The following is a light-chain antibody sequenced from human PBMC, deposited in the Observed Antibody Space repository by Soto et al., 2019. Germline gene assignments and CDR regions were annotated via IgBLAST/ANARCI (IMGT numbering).Light chain of an antibody. Sequence: QSALTQPASVSGSPGQSITISCTGTNSDIGGYNYVSWYQHHPGRAPKLLIYDVIRRPSGVSYRFSGSKSGNTASLTITGLQAEDEADYYCTSYMTAATLVIFGGGTKVTVL. J-gene: IGLJ2*01. V-gene: IGLV2-14*03. CDR2: DVI. CDR1: NSDIGGYNY. CDR3: TSYMTAATLVI.